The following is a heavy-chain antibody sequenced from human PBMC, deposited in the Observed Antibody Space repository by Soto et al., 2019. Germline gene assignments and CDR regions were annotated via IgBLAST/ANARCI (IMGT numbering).Heavy chain of an antibody. CDR1: GGSVSRGSYY. D-gene: IGHD1-1*01. CDR2: VYNSGSA. J-gene: IGHJ6*02. CDR3: AREGTPEPKYYYGLDI. V-gene: IGHV4-61*01. Sequence: PSETLSLTCTVSGGSVSRGSYYWSWIRKPPGKGLEWIAYVYNSGSANYNPSLRSRAIISVDTSKNQFSLGLSSLTAADTAVYFCAREGTPEPKYYYGLDIWGPGTTVTVSS.